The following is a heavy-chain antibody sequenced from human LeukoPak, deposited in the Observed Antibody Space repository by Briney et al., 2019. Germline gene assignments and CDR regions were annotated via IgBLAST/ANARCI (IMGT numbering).Heavy chain of an antibody. CDR2: IYTSGGT. D-gene: IGHD3-22*01. Sequence: SETLSLTCTVSGGSISSYYWSWIRQPAGKGLEWIGRIYTSGGTNYNPSLKSRVTMSIDTSKNQFSLKLSSVTAADTAVYYCARDYYDSTGYYYALWGQGTLVTVSS. V-gene: IGHV4-4*07. CDR3: ARDYYDSTGYYYAL. J-gene: IGHJ4*02. CDR1: GGSISSYY.